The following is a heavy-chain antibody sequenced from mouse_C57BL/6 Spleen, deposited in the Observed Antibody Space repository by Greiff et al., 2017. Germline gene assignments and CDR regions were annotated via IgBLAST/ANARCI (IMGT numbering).Heavy chain of an antibody. D-gene: IGHD1-2*01. CDR3: ARRGPHYSGSGGRYFDV. CDR1: GYSFTGYY. Sequence: VQLQQSGPELVKPGASVKISCKASGYSFTGYYMNWVKQSPEKSLEWIGELNPSTGGTTYNQKFKAKATLTVDKSSSTAYMQLKSLTSEDSAIYYGARRGPHYSGSGGRYFDVWGTGTTVTVSS. V-gene: IGHV1-42*01. J-gene: IGHJ1*03. CDR2: LNPSTGGT.